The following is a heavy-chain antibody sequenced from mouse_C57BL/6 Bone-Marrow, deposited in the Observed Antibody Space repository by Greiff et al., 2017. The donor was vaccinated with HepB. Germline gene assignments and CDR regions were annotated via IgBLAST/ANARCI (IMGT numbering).Heavy chain of an antibody. CDR2: IYPGDGDT. V-gene: IGHV1-80*01. J-gene: IGHJ2*01. D-gene: IGHD1-1*01. CDR3: ARYYGSLYYFDY. CDR1: GYAFSSYW. Sequence: VQLQQSGAELVKPGASVKISCTASGYAFSSYWMNWVKQRPGKGLEWIGQIYPGDGDTNYNGKFKGKATLTADKSSSTAYMQLSSLASEDSAVYCCARYYGSLYYFDYWGQGTTLTVSS.